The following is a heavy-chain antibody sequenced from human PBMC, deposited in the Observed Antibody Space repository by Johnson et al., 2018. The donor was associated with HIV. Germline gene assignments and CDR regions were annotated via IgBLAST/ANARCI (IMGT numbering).Heavy chain of an antibody. D-gene: IGHD2-2*01. CDR1: GFTFSSYG. V-gene: IGHV3-30*19. J-gene: IGHJ3*02. CDR2: ISIDGNSR. Sequence: QVQLVESGGGVVQPGGSLRLSCAASGFTFSSYGMHWVRQAPGKGLEWVAVISIDGNSRYYADSVKGRFTVSRDKSKNTLYLQMNSLRGDDTAVYYCARPGIVVLPAGAFDIWGPGTMVTVSS. CDR3: ARPGIVVLPAGAFDI.